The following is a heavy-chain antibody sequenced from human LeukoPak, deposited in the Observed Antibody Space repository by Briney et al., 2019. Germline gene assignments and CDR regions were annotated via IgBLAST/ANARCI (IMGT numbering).Heavy chain of an antibody. Sequence: GGSLRLSCVASGFTFSSYAMNWVRQAPGKGLEWVSLISGSGGNTYYADSVKGRFTISRDNSKNTLYLQMNNLRAEDTAVYFCAKGSYYDSSGYHYSYYYMDVWGKGTTVTISS. CDR1: GFTFSSYA. D-gene: IGHD3-22*01. CDR3: AKGSYYDSSGYHYSYYYMDV. CDR2: ISGSGGNT. V-gene: IGHV3-23*01. J-gene: IGHJ6*03.